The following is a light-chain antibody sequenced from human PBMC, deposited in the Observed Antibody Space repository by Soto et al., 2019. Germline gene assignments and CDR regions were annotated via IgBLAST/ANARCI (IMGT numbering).Light chain of an antibody. CDR1: SSDVGGYNY. CDR2: EVT. Sequence: QSVLTQPRSVSGSPGQSVTISCTGTSSDVGGYNYVSWYQQHPGKAPKLIIFEVTNRPSGVSSRFSGSKSGNTASLTISGLQAEDEADYYCSSYTSTNTLDVFGTGTKVTVL. V-gene: IGLV2-14*01. J-gene: IGLJ1*01. CDR3: SSYTSTNTLDV.